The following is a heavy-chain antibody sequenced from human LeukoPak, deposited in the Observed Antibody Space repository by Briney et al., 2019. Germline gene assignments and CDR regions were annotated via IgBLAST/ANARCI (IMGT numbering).Heavy chain of an antibody. CDR1: GFTFSSYW. V-gene: IGHV3-7*01. Sequence: GGSLRLSCAASGFTFSSYWMSWVRQAPGKGLEWVANIKQDGSEKYYVDSVKGRFTISRDNAKNSLYLQMNSLRAEDTAVYYCAKWGYSYGSRYYYFDYWGQGTLVTVSS. D-gene: IGHD5-18*01. CDR3: AKWGYSYGSRYYYFDY. J-gene: IGHJ4*02. CDR2: IKQDGSEK.